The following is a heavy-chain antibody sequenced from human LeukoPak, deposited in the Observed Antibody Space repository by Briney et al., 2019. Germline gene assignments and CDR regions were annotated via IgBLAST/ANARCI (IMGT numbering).Heavy chain of an antibody. Sequence: KPSETLSLTCTVSGVSISSYYWSWIRQPPGKGLEWIGYIYYIGSTNYNPSLKGRVTISVDTSKTQFSPRLSSVTAADTAVYFCARLGYNPYFDYWGQGTLVTVSS. D-gene: IGHD5-24*01. CDR2: IYYIGST. CDR1: GVSISSYY. V-gene: IGHV4-59*08. J-gene: IGHJ4*02. CDR3: ARLGYNPYFDY.